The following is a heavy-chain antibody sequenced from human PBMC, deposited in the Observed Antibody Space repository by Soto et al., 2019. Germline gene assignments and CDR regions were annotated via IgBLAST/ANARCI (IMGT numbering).Heavy chain of an antibody. CDR1: GYTFTSYD. J-gene: IGHJ6*02. V-gene: IGHV1-8*01. Sequence: QVQLVQSGAEVKKPGASVKVSCKASGYTFTSYDINWVRQATGQGLEWMGWMNPNRGNTGYAQKFQGRVTMTRNTSISTAYMELSSLRSEDTAVYYCATTELAMSSRSSWPYGMDVWGQGTTVTVSS. CDR3: ATTELAMSSRSSWPYGMDV. D-gene: IGHD6-13*01. CDR2: MNPNRGNT.